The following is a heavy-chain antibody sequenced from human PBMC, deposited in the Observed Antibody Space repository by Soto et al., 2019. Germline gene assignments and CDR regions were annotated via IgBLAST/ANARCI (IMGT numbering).Heavy chain of an antibody. Sequence: SETLSLTCTASSGSISSSAYYWGWIRQPPGKGLEWIATFHYSGTTYYNPSLKSRVTISVDTSKNQFSLKLNSVTAADTAVYYCARQYSGDFPWWFDYWGQGTLVTVSS. V-gene: IGHV4-39*01. CDR2: FHYSGTT. D-gene: IGHD1-26*01. J-gene: IGHJ4*02. CDR1: SGSISSSAYY. CDR3: ARQYSGDFPWWFDY.